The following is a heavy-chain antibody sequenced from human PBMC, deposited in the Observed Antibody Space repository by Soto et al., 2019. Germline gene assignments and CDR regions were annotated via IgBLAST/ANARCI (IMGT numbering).Heavy chain of an antibody. Sequence: QVQLQQWGAGLLKPSETLSLTCAVYGGSFSGYYWSWIRQPPGKGLEWIGEINHSGSTNYKPSLRSRFTISVDTSTNQLSLKLSSVTAAYTAVYYCASGPRYCSSTSCAPVDYWGQGTLVTVSS. V-gene: IGHV4-34*01. CDR1: GGSFSGYY. CDR3: ASGPRYCSSTSCAPVDY. D-gene: IGHD2-2*01. CDR2: INHSGST. J-gene: IGHJ4*02.